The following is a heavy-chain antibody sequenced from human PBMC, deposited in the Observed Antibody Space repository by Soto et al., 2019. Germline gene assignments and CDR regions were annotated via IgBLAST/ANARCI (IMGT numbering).Heavy chain of an antibody. CDR3: ARDRGGRTGWFDP. CDR1: GYTFTDYA. CDR2: INAGNGDT. D-gene: IGHD3-10*01. V-gene: IGHV1-3*05. J-gene: IGHJ5*02. Sequence: QVQLVQSGAEEKKPGASVKVSCRASGYTFTDYAMHWVRQAPGQRLEWMGWINAGNGDTKRSQKFQGRVTITRDTAASAATMELRSLRSEGTAMYYCARDRGGRTGWFDPWGQGTLVTVSS.